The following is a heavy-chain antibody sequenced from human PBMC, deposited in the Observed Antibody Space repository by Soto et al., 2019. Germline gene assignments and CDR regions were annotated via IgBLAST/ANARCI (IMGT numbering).Heavy chain of an antibody. CDR2: IYYSGST. CDR1: GGSISSGGYY. D-gene: IGHD2-15*01. Sequence: SETLSLTCTVSGGSISSGGYYWSWIRQHPGKGLEWIGYIYYSGSTYYNPSLKSRVTISVDTSKSQFSLKLSSVTAADTAVYYCARVASCSGGSCYGMDVWGQGTTVTVSS. V-gene: IGHV4-31*03. CDR3: ARVASCSGGSCYGMDV. J-gene: IGHJ6*02.